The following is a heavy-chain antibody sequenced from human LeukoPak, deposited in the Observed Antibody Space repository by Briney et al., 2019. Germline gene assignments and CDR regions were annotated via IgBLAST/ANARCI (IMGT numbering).Heavy chain of an antibody. CDR1: GFAFQMYA. V-gene: IGHV3-64D*06. Sequence: GGSLRLSCSASGFAFQMYAMHWVRQAPGKGLEYLSGINNNGGSTNYADSVKGRFTISRDNFNNTLYLQMSSLRPEDTAVYYCVKTMVTFGGIIRADAFDIWGQGTLVTVS. CDR3: VKTMVTFGGIIRADAFDI. CDR2: INNNGGST. J-gene: IGHJ3*02. D-gene: IGHD4/OR15-4a*01.